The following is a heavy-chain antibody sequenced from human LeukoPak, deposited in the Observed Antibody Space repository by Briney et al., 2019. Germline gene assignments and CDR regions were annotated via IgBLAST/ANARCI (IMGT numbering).Heavy chain of an antibody. CDR3: AKDLGISGWSFDY. V-gene: IGHV3-23*01. CDR2: ISGSGGST. Sequence: GGSLRLSCAASGFTFSTYAMSWVRQAPGKGREWVSAISGSGGSTYYADSVKGRFTISRDNSKNTLYLQMNSLRAEDTALYYCAKDLGISGWSFDYWGQGTLVTVSS. CDR1: GFTFSTYA. D-gene: IGHD3-10*01. J-gene: IGHJ4*02.